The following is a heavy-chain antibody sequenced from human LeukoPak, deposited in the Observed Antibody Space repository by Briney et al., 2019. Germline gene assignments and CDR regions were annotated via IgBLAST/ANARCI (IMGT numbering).Heavy chain of an antibody. Sequence: GGSLRLSCAASGFTFSSYAMHWVRQAPGKGLEWVAVISYDGSNKYYADSVEGRFTISRDNSKNTLYLQMNSLRAEDTAVYYCAREEDSSSSCFDYWGQGTLVTVSS. CDR2: ISYDGSNK. J-gene: IGHJ4*02. CDR3: AREEDSSSSCFDY. D-gene: IGHD6-6*01. V-gene: IGHV3-30-3*01. CDR1: GFTFSSYA.